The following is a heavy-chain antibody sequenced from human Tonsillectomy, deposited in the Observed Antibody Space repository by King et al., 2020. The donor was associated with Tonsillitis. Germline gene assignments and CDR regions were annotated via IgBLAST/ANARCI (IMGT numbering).Heavy chain of an antibody. D-gene: IGHD3-22*01. V-gene: IGHV1-2*02. J-gene: IGHJ4*02. Sequence: VQLVESGAEVKKPGASVKVSCKASGYTFTAYYMHWVRQAPGQGLEWMGWINPNSGTNYTQKFEGRVTLTRDTSISTAYMQLSRLTSDDTAVYYCARDFDTSGYFWDLDYWGQGTLVTVSS. CDR2: INPNSGT. CDR1: GYTFTAYY. CDR3: ARDFDTSGYFWDLDY.